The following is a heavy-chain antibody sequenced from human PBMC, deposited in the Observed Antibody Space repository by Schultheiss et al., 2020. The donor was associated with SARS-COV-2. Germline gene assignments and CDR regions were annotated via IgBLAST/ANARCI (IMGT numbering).Heavy chain of an antibody. CDR1: GFTVSSNY. CDR3: ARAPGGDSYYYYMDV. V-gene: IGHV3-11*01. J-gene: IGHJ6*03. CDR2: ISSSGSTI. Sequence: GGSLRLSCAASGFTVSSNYMSWIRQAPGKGLEWVSYISSSGSTIYYADSVKGRFTISRDNAKNSLYLQMNSLRAEDTAVYYCARAPGGDSYYYYMDVWGKGTTVTVSS. D-gene: IGHD3-16*01.